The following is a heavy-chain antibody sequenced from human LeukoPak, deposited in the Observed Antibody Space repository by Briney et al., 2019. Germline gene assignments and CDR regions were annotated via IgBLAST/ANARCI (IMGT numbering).Heavy chain of an antibody. V-gene: IGHV1-18*01. J-gene: IGHJ4*02. CDR2: ISAYNGNT. CDR3: ARSGRGTYYYFDL. Sequence: VASVKVSCKASGYTFTSYGITWVRQAPGQGLEWMGWISAYNGNTNYAQRLQGRVTMTTDTSTNTAYMELRSLRSDDTAVYYCARSGRGTYYYFDLWGQGTLVTVSS. CDR1: GYTFTSYG. D-gene: IGHD5-12*01.